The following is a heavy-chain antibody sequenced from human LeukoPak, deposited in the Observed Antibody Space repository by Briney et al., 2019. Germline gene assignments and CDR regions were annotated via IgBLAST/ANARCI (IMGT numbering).Heavy chain of an antibody. Sequence: SEALSLTCTVSGGSLSSYYWSWIRQPARKGLEWIGRIYTSGSTNYNPSLKSRVTMSVDTSKNQFSLKLSSVTAADTAVYYCARDLGVVVPAAIDDWFDPWGQGNLVTVSS. J-gene: IGHJ5*02. D-gene: IGHD2-2*02. CDR3: ARDLGVVVPAAIDDWFDP. CDR2: IYTSGST. V-gene: IGHV4-4*07. CDR1: GGSLSSYY.